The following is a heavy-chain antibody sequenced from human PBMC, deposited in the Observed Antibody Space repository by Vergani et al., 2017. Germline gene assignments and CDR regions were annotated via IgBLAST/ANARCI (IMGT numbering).Heavy chain of an antibody. D-gene: IGHD2-15*01. CDR2: IYYSGLT. CDR1: ADSISSGSYY. CDR3: ARGDYCSGGSCYQDYYYGMDV. J-gene: IGHJ6*02. Sequence: QLQLQQSGPGLVKPSETLFLTCTVSADSISSGSYYWGWIRQPPGKSLEWIGSIYYSGLTYYNPSLKSRVAISVDTSKNQFSLKVTSVTAADTAVYFCARGDYCSGGSCYQDYYYGMDVWGQGTTVTVSS. V-gene: IGHV4-39*01.